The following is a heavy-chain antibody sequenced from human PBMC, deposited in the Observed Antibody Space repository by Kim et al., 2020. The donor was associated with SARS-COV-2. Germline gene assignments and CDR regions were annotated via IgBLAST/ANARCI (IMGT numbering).Heavy chain of an antibody. Sequence: STYYLPCLKSRFTISVDTSKNQFSLKLSSVTAADTAVYYCARGGGESYDYWGQGTLVTVSS. D-gene: IGHD3-10*01. CDR3: ARGGGESYDY. J-gene: IGHJ4*02. V-gene: IGHV4-31*02. CDR2: ST.